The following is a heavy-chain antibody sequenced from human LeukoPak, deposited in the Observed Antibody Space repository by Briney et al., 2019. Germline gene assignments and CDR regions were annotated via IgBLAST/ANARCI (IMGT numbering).Heavy chain of an antibody. Sequence: PGGSLRLSFAASGFTFSSYAMSWVRQAPGKGLEWVSAISGSGGTAYYADSVKGRFTISRDNSKNTLYLQMNSLRAEDTAVYYCAKRGSYDGSGYYMYYFDHWGQGTLVTVSS. D-gene: IGHD3-22*01. J-gene: IGHJ4*02. CDR1: GFTFSSYA. CDR3: AKRGSYDGSGYYMYYFDH. CDR2: ISGSGGTA. V-gene: IGHV3-23*01.